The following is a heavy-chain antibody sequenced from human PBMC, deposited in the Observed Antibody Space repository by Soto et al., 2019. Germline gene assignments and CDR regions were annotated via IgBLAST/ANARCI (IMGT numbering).Heavy chain of an antibody. CDR2: ISYDGSNK. J-gene: IGHJ6*02. CDR1: GFTFSSYA. V-gene: IGHV3-30-3*01. CDR3: AREDYDFWSGSTFPGGYYYYGMDV. Sequence: GGSLRLSCAASGFTFSSYAMHWVRQAPGKGLEWVAVISYDGSNKYYADSVKGRFTISRDNSKNTLYLQMNSLRAEDTAVYYCAREDYDFWSGSTFPGGYYYYGMDVWGQGTTVTVSS. D-gene: IGHD3-3*01.